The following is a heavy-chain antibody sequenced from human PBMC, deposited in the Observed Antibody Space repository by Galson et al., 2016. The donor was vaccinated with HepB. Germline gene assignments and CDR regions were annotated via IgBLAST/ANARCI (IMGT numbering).Heavy chain of an antibody. CDR1: GFTFSSYW. CDR2: ISGAGNST. Sequence: SLRLSCAASGFTFSSYWMHWVRQAPGKGLMWVSRISGAGNSTSDAASVKGRFTVSRDNAKNTLYLQLNSLRGEDTAVYYCTRAVYSSSWLLYYGMDVWGQGTTVTVSS. D-gene: IGHD6-13*01. CDR3: TRAVYSSSWLLYYGMDV. J-gene: IGHJ6*02. V-gene: IGHV3-74*01.